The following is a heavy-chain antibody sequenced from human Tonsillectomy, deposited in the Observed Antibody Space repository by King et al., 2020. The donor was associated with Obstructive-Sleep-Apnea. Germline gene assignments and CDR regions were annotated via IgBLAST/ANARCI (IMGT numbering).Heavy chain of an antibody. Sequence: QLQESGPGLVKPSETLSLTCTVSGGSISSSSYYWGWIRQPPGKGLEWIGSIYYSGSTYYNPSLKSRVTISVDTSKNQFSLKLSSVTAADTAGYYCARDIVVVVATTPDGMDVWGQGTTVTVSS. CDR2: IYYSGST. CDR3: ARDIVVVVATTPDGMDV. D-gene: IGHD2-15*01. CDR1: GGSISSSSYY. V-gene: IGHV4-39*07. J-gene: IGHJ6*02.